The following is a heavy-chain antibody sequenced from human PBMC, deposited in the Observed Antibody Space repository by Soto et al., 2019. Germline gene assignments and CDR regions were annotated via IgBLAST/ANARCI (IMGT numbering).Heavy chain of an antibody. V-gene: IGHV3-33*01. CDR3: AREYSSGWYRTYYFDY. J-gene: IGHJ4*02. Sequence: QVQLVESGGGVVQPGRSLRLSCAASGFTFSSYGMHWVRQAPGKGLGWVAVIWYDGSNKYYADSVKGRFTISRDNSKNTLYLQMNSLRAEDTAVYYCAREYSSGWYRTYYFDYWGQGTLVTVSS. CDR1: GFTFSSYG. CDR2: IWYDGSNK. D-gene: IGHD6-19*01.